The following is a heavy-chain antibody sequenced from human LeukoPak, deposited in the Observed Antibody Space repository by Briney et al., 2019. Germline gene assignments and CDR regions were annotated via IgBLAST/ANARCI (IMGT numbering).Heavy chain of an antibody. CDR2: INRDGSGT. CDR3: TRELEYRGSPDDAFDI. Sequence: PGGSLRLSCAAPGFSFSYFWMHWVRQAPGKGLVWVSRINRDGSGTSYADSVKGRFTISRDNAKNTLSLQMNSLRAEDTAVYYCTRELEYRGSPDDAFDIWGQGTMVTVSS. D-gene: IGHD1-26*01. CDR1: GFSFSYFW. J-gene: IGHJ3*02. V-gene: IGHV3-74*01.